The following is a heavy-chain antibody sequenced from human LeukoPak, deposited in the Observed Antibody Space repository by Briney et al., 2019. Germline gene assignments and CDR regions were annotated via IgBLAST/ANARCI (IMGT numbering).Heavy chain of an antibody. J-gene: IGHJ4*02. CDR3: ARDPQYCGGDCYSDY. CDR1: GGTFSSYA. D-gene: IGHD2-21*02. CDR2: IIPIFGTA. V-gene: IGHV1-69*13. Sequence: SVKVSCKASGGTFSSYAISWVRQAPGQGLEWMGGIIPIFGTANYAQKFQGRVAITADESTSTAYMELSSLRSEDTAVYYCARDPQYCGGDCYSDYWGQGTLVTVSS.